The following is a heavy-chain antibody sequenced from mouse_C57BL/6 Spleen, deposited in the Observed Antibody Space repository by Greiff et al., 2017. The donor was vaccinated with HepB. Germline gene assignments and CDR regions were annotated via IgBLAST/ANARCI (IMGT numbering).Heavy chain of an antibody. CDR3: ARGLTGAY. CDR1: GFTFSDYG. D-gene: IGHD4-1*01. V-gene: IGHV5-17*01. Sequence: EVKLMESGGGLVKPGGSLKLSCAASGFTFSDYGMHWVRQAPEKGLEWVAYISSGSSTIYYADTVKGRFTISRDNAKNTLFLQMTSLRSEDTAMYYCARGLTGAYWGQGTLVTVSA. CDR2: ISSGSSTI. J-gene: IGHJ3*01.